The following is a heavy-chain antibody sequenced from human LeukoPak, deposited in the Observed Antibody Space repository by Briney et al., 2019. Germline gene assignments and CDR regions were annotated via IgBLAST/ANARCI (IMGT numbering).Heavy chain of an antibody. V-gene: IGHV1-8*03. Sequence: ASVKVSCKASGGTLTSYDINWVRQATGQGLEWMGWMNPNSGNTGYAQKFQGRVTITRNTSISTAYMELSSLRSEDTAVYYCARVGNDFWSGYSHYYMDVWGKGTTVTVSS. CDR2: MNPNSGNT. J-gene: IGHJ6*03. CDR1: GGTLTSYD. D-gene: IGHD3-3*01. CDR3: ARVGNDFWSGYSHYYMDV.